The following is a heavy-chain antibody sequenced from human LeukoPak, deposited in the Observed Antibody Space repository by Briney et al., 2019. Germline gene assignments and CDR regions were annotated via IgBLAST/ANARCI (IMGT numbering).Heavy chain of an antibody. CDR3: ARDNLTYSSSWGRYYYYGMDV. Sequence: KSSETLSLTCTVSGGSISSYYWSWIRQPPGKGLEWIGYIYYSGSTNYNPSLKSRVTISVDTSKNQFSLKLSSVTAADTAVYYCARDNLTYSSSWGRYYYYGMDVWGQGTTVTVSS. V-gene: IGHV4-59*01. J-gene: IGHJ6*02. D-gene: IGHD6-13*01. CDR2: IYYSGST. CDR1: GGSISSYY.